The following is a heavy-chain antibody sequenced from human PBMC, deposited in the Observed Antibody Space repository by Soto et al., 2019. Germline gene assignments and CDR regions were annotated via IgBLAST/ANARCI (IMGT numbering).Heavy chain of an antibody. CDR3: ARTLKGGDSSSWYIPSGMDV. Sequence: SETLSLTCTVSGGSISSYYWSWIRQPPGKGLEWIGYIYYSGSTNYNPSLKSRVTISVDTSKNQFSLKLSSVTAADTAVYYCARTLKGGDSSSWYIPSGMDVWGQVTTVTVSS. V-gene: IGHV4-59*01. J-gene: IGHJ6*02. CDR2: IYYSGST. CDR1: GGSISSYY. D-gene: IGHD6-13*01.